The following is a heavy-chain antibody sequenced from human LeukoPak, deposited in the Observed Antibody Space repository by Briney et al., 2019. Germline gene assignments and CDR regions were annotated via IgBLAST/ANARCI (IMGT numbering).Heavy chain of an antibody. D-gene: IGHD2-2*01. V-gene: IGHV3-48*04. Sequence: PGGSLRLSCAASGFTFSSYSMNWVRQAPGRGLEWVSYISSSSTIYYADSVKGRFTISRDNAKNSLYLQMNSLRAEDTAVYYCARDCSSTSCHYGMDVWGQGTTVTVSS. CDR2: ISSSSTI. CDR3: ARDCSSTSCHYGMDV. CDR1: GFTFSSYS. J-gene: IGHJ6*02.